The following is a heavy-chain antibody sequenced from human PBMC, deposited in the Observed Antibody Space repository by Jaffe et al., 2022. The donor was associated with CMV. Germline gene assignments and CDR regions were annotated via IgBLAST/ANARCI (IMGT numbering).Heavy chain of an antibody. CDR3: ARGAHLRITMVRGGGQYYYYMDV. Sequence: QVQLVQSGAEVKKPGSSVKVSCKASGGTFSSYAISWVRQAPGQGLEWMGRIIPILGIANYAQKFQGRVTITADKSTSTAYMELSSLRSEDTAVYYCARGAHLRITMVRGGGQYYYYMDVWGKGTTVTVSS. V-gene: IGHV1-69*09. J-gene: IGHJ6*03. CDR2: IIPILGIA. D-gene: IGHD3-10*01. CDR1: GGTFSSYA.